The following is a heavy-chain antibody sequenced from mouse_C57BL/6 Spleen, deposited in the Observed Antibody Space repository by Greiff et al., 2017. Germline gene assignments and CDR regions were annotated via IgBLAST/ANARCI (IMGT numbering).Heavy chain of an antibody. CDR1: GYTFTGYW. CDR3: AMGTSKGFAY. CDR2: ILPGSGST. D-gene: IGHD2-13*01. Sequence: QVHVKQSGAELMKPGASVPLSCKATGYTFTGYWIEWVKQRPGHGLEWIGEILPGSGSTNYTEKFKGKATFTADTSSNTAYMLLSSLPTQDSALYSCAMGTSKGFAYRGQVILVTFSA. V-gene: IGHV1-9*01. J-gene: IGHJ3*01.